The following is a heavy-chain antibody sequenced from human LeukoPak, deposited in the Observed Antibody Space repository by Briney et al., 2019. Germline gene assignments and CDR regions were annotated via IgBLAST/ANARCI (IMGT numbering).Heavy chain of an antibody. Sequence: SETLSLTCTVSGGSISSYYWSWIRQPPGKGLEWIGYIFYNEGTSYNPSLKSRVTISVDTSNNQLSLKVNSVTAADMAMYYCVKSNSRYQPWTLDIWGRGTMVTVSS. D-gene: IGHD2-2*01. CDR3: VKSNSRYQPWTLDI. V-gene: IGHV4-59*01. CDR2: IFYNEGT. CDR1: GGSISSYY. J-gene: IGHJ3*02.